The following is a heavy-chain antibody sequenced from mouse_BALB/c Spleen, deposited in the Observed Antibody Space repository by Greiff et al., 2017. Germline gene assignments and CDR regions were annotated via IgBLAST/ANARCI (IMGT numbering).Heavy chain of an antibody. V-gene: IGHV1S56*01. J-gene: IGHJ4*01. D-gene: IGHD2-13*01. CDR3: ASWLRNCDFDY. CDR1: GYTFTSYV. Sequence: VQLQESGPELVKPGASVKISCKASGYTFTSYVMNWVKQRPGQGLEWIGWIYPGNGGTKYNEKFKGKATLTAVKSSSTAYMELSSLTTENSAVYVCASWLRNCDFDYWGQGTTVTVSS. CDR2: IYPGNGGT.